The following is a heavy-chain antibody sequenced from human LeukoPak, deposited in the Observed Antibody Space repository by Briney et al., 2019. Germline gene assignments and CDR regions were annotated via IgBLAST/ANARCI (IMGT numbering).Heavy chain of an antibody. D-gene: IGHD3-9*01. Sequence: PGGSLRPSCAASGFTFISKYMSWVRQAPGKGLERDSVIYSRGGTYYAVFVKGPFTTSRDDSKNTLYLQMNSLRAEDTAVYYCARAVRYFDWSPPPCYYYMDVWGKGTTVTVSS. J-gene: IGHJ6*03. CDR2: IYSRGGT. V-gene: IGHV3-53*01. CDR1: GFTFISKY. CDR3: ARAVRYFDWSPPPCYYYMDV.